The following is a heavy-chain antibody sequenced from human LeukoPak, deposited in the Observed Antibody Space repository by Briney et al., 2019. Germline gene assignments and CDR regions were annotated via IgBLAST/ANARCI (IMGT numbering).Heavy chain of an antibody. Sequence: PSETLSLACTVSGGSISSGSYYWSWIRQPAGKGLEWIGRIYTSGSTNYNPSLKSRVTISVDTSKNQFSLKLSSVTAADTAVYYCARLVGWGARRYSYFYMDVWGKGTTVTISS. CDR3: ARLVGWGARRYSYFYMDV. CDR2: IYTSGST. D-gene: IGHD1-26*01. CDR1: GGSISSGSYY. V-gene: IGHV4-61*02. J-gene: IGHJ6*03.